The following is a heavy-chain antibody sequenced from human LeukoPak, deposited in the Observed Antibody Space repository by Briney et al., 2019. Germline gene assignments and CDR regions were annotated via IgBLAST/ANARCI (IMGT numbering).Heavy chain of an antibody. D-gene: IGHD3-10*01. CDR2: IRYDGSNK. CDR1: GFTFSSYG. Sequence: GGSLRLSCAASGFTFSSYGMHWDRQAPGKGLEWVAFIRYDGSNKYYADSVKGRFTISRDNSKNTLYLQMNSLRAEDTAVYYCARVYGSGSRQAPGPHAAFDIWGQGTMVTVSS. J-gene: IGHJ3*02. CDR3: ARVYGSGSRQAPGPHAAFDI. V-gene: IGHV3-30*02.